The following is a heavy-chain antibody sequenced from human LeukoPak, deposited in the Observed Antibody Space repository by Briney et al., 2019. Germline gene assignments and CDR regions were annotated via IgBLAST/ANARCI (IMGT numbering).Heavy chain of an antibody. Sequence: GGSLRLSCAASGFTFSNYAMSWVRQAPGKGLEWVSAITGSGGNTYYADSVKGRFTISRDNSKNTVLLQMNSLRAEDTVVYYCAKWGDYDVLTGYYVSDYWGQGTLVTVSS. CDR1: GFTFSNYA. V-gene: IGHV3-23*01. CDR2: ITGSGGNT. J-gene: IGHJ4*02. CDR3: AKWGDYDVLTGYYVSDY. D-gene: IGHD3-9*01.